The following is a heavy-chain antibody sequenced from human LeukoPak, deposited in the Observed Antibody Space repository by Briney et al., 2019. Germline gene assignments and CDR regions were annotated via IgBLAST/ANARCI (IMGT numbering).Heavy chain of an antibody. V-gene: IGHV3-9*01. D-gene: IGHD3-22*01. J-gene: IGHJ6*02. CDR1: GFTFDDYA. Sequence: GGSLRLSCAASGFTFDDYAMHWVRQAPGKGLEWVSGISWNSGSIGYADSVKGRFTISRDNAKNSLYLQMNSLRAEDTALYYCAKGYYYDSSGPEKDYYYYYGMDVWGQGTTVTVS. CDR3: AKGYYYDSSGPEKDYYYYYGMDV. CDR2: ISWNSGSI.